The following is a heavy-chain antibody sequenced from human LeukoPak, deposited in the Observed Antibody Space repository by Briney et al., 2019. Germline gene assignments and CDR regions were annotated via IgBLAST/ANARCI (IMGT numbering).Heavy chain of an antibody. V-gene: IGHV4-4*07. CDR2: IYTSGST. CDR1: GGPISSYY. CDR3: AREGQQLVPSDAFDI. Sequence: PSETLPLTCTVSGGPISSYYWRWIRPPAGKGLAWIGRIYTSGSTNYNPSLKSRVTMSVDTSKNQFSLKLSSVTAADTAVYYCAREGQQLVPSDAFDIWGQGTMVTVSS. J-gene: IGHJ3*02. D-gene: IGHD6-13*01.